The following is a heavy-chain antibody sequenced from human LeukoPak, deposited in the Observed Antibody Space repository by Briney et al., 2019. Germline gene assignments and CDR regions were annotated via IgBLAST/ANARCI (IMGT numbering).Heavy chain of an antibody. CDR2: IYYSGST. D-gene: IGHD2-15*01. J-gene: IGHJ4*02. V-gene: IGHV4-59*08. Sequence: SETLSLTCTVSGGSISSYYWSWIRQPPGKGLEWIGYIYYSGSTNYNPSLKSRVTISVDTSKNRFSLKLSSVTAADTAVYYCARLALLCSGGSCYSSGFDYWGQGTLVTVSS. CDR3: ARLALLCSGGSCYSSGFDY. CDR1: GGSISSYY.